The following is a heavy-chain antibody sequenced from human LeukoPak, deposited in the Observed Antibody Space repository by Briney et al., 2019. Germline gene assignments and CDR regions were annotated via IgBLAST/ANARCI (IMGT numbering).Heavy chain of an antibody. CDR3: AVGYCSSTSCERGDY. CDR2: IYSGGST. CDR1: GFTLSSNY. J-gene: IGHJ4*02. Sequence: GGSLRLSCAASGFTLSSNYMSWVRQAPGKGLEWVSVIYSGGSTYYADSVKGRFTISRDNSKNTLYLQMNSLRAEDTAVYYCAVGYCSSTSCERGDYWGQGTLVTVSS. V-gene: IGHV3-53*01. D-gene: IGHD2-2*01.